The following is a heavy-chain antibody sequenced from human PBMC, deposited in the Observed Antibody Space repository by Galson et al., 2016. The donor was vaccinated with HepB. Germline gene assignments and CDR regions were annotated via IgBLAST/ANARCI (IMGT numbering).Heavy chain of an antibody. D-gene: IGHD6-13*01. V-gene: IGHV3-23*01. CDR1: GFTFSSYA. CDR3: AKELASSSSYPGDV. CDR2: ISGNGGTT. Sequence: SLRLSCAASGFTFSSYAMSWVRQAPGKGLEWVSAISGNGGTTYYADSVKGRFTISRDNSKNTLYLQMNSLRAEDTAGYYCAKELASSSSYPGDVWGQGTTVTGSS. J-gene: IGHJ6*02.